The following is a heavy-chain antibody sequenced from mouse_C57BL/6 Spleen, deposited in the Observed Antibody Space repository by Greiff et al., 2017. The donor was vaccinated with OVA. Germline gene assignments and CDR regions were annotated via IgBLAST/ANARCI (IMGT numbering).Heavy chain of an antibody. CDR3: ARESTTVVDWYFDV. CDR2: INPSNGGT. V-gene: IGHV1-53*01. D-gene: IGHD1-1*01. J-gene: IGHJ1*03. CDR1: GYTFTSYW. Sequence: QVQLQQPGTELVKPGASVKLSCKASGYTFTSYWMHWVKQRPGQGLEWIGNINPSNGGTNYNEQFKSKATLTVDKSSSTAYMQLSSLTSEDSAVYYCARESTTVVDWYFDVWGTGTTVTVSS.